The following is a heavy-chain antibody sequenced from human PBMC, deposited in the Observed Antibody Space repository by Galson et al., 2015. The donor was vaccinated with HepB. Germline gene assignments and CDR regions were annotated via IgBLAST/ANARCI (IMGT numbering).Heavy chain of an antibody. CDR3: ARVPGSSGWSFDY. D-gene: IGHD6-19*01. V-gene: IGHV3-21*01. CDR2: ISSSSSYI. J-gene: IGHJ4*02. Sequence: SLRLSCAASGFTFSSYSMNWVRQAPGKGLEWVSSISSSSSYIYYADSVKGRFTISRDNAKNSLYLQMNSLRAEDTAVYYCARVPGSSGWSFDYWGQGTLVTVSS. CDR1: GFTFSSYS.